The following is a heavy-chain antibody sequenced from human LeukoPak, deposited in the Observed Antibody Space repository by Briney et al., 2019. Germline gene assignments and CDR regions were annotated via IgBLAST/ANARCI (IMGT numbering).Heavy chain of an antibody. CDR1: GASISGSNW. J-gene: IGHJ4*02. CDR2: IYHGGST. Sequence: PSETLSLTCAVSGASISGSNWWSWVRQPPGKGLEWIGEIYHGGSTNYNPSLKSRVTISVDKSKNQFSLKLNSVTAADTAVYYCARDFSGGPFDYWGQGTLVTVSS. V-gene: IGHV4-4*02. D-gene: IGHD1-26*01. CDR3: ARDFSGGPFDY.